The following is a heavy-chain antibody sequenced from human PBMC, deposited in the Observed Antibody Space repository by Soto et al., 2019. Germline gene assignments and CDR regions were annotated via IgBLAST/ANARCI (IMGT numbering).Heavy chain of an antibody. J-gene: IGHJ6*02. CDR2: IYPGDSDT. D-gene: IGHD3-10*01. CDR1: GYSFTSYW. V-gene: IGHV5-51*01. CDR3: AGGGVRGVITRTRDYYGMDV. Sequence: RESLKISCKGSGYSFTSYWIGWVRQMPGKGLEWMGTIYPGDSDTRYSPSFQGQVTISADKSISTAYLQWSSLKASDTAMYYCAGGGVRGVITRTRDYYGMDVWGQGTTVTVSS.